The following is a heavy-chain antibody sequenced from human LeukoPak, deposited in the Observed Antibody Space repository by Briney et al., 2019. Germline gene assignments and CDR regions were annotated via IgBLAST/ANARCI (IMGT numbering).Heavy chain of an antibody. CDR1: GYTFTGYY. Sequence: ASVKVSCKASGYTFTGYYMHWVRQAPGQGLEWMGWINPNSGGTNYAQKFQERVTITRDMSTSTAYMELSSLRSEDTAVYYCAADQIRAVATHYWYFDLWGRGTLVTVSS. J-gene: IGHJ2*01. CDR2: INPNSGGT. D-gene: IGHD5-12*01. CDR3: AADQIRAVATHYWYFDL. V-gene: IGHV1-2*02.